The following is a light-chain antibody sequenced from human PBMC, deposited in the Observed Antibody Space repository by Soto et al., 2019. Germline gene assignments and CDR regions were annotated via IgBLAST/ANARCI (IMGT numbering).Light chain of an antibody. CDR1: QSISSW. CDR3: QHWVYYMWT. Sequence: DIHLTQSPSTLSASVGDRVTITCRASQSISSWLAWYQQKPGKAPKLLIYKASTLESGVPSRFSGSGSGTEFTLTISSLQTDDFATYYCQHWVYYMWTFGQGTKVEIK. V-gene: IGKV1-5*03. J-gene: IGKJ1*01. CDR2: KAS.